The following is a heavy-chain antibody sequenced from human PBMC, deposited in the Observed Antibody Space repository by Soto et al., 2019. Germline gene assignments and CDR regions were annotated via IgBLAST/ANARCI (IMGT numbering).Heavy chain of an antibody. V-gene: IGHV2-5*02. J-gene: IGHJ4*02. CDR3: AHRVLRTVFGLVTTTAIYFDF. Sequence: QITLNESGPTQVKPRQTLTLTCTFSGFSLTTSGVGVGWIRQSPGKAPEWLAHIYWDDDKRYSPSLKSRLTITKDTSKNQVVLTMADLGPADTATYYCAHRVLRTVFGLVTTTAIYFDFWGQGTPVAVSS. CDR2: IYWDDDK. D-gene: IGHD3-3*01. CDR1: GFSLTTSGVG.